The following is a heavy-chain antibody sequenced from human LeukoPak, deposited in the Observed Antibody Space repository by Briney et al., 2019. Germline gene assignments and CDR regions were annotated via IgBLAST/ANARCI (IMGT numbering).Heavy chain of an antibody. CDR3: AREEDFWSGYYYMDV. V-gene: IGHV3-11*04. Sequence: GGSLRLSCAASGFTFSDYYMSWIRQAPGKGLEWVSYISSSGSTIYYADSVKGRFTISRDNAKNSLYLQMNSLRAEDTAVYYCAREEDFWSGYYYMDVWGKGTTVTVSS. CDR2: ISSSGSTI. D-gene: IGHD3-3*01. CDR1: GFTFSDYY. J-gene: IGHJ6*03.